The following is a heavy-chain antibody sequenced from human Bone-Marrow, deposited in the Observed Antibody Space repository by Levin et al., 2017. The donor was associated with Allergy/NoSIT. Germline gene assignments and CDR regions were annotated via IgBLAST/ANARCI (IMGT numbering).Heavy chain of an antibody. Sequence: GESLKISCAASGFTFQTYSMNWVRQAPGRGLQWVSSISSRGTYTYYVDSVRGRFTISRDNVNNAVYLQMTSLRDEDTAMYYCAGAPTIFARPDSWGQGTLVTVSS. V-gene: IGHV3-21*06. CDR2: ISSRGTYT. J-gene: IGHJ4*02. CDR3: AGAPTIFARPDS. D-gene: IGHD3-3*01. CDR1: GFTFQTYS.